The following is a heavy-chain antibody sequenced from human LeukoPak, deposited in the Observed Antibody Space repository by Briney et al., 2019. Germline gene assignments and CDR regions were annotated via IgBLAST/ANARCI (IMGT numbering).Heavy chain of an antibody. Sequence: PSETLSLTCTVSGGSISSYYWSRIRQPAGKGLEWIGRIYTSGSTNYNPSLKSRVTMSVDTSKNQFSLKLSSVTAADTAVYYCARGAYYYGSGSYYTNWGQGTLVTVSS. CDR2: IYTSGST. D-gene: IGHD3-10*01. CDR1: GGSISSYY. CDR3: ARGAYYYGSGSYYTN. V-gene: IGHV4-4*07. J-gene: IGHJ4*02.